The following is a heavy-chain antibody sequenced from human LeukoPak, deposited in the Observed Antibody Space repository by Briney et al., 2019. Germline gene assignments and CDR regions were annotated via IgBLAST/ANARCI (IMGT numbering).Heavy chain of an antibody. CDR2: IIPIFGTA. V-gene: IGHV1-69*05. CDR1: GGVFTTYA. Sequence: ASVKVSCKASGGVFTTYAISWVRQAPGQGLEWMGGIIPIFGTANYAQKFQGRVTITTDESTSTAYMELSSLRSEDTAVYYCARVGDPLTIFGVVFDYWGQGTLVTVSS. CDR3: ARVGDPLTIFGVVFDY. D-gene: IGHD3-3*01. J-gene: IGHJ4*02.